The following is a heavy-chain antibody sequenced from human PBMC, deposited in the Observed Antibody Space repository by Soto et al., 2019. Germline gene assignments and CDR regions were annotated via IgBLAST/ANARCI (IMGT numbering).Heavy chain of an antibody. CDR1: GGSISSSSYY. CDR2: IYYSGST. Sequence: SETLSLTCTVSGGSISSSSYYWGWIRQPPGKGLEWIGSIYYSGSTYYHPSLKSRVTISVDTSKNQFSLKLSSVTAADTAVYYCSQRGYGGNYYYYGMDVWGQGTTVTVSS. J-gene: IGHJ6*02. CDR3: SQRGYGGNYYYYGMDV. D-gene: IGHD4-17*01. V-gene: IGHV4-39*01.